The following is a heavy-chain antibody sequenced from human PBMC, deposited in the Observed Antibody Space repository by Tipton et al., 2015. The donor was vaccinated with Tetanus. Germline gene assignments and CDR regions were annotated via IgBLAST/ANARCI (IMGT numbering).Heavy chain of an antibody. CDR1: GYNFTIYW. CDR3: ARLPKHYSASGST. CDR2: IYPGDSDA. Sequence: QLVQSGAEVKKPGESLKISCKPSGYNFTIYWISWVRQMPGKGLEWMGIIYPGDSDATYSPSFQGQVTISIDKSISTAYLQWSSLKASDTAIYFCARLPKHYSASGSTWGQGTQVTVSS. D-gene: IGHD3-10*01. V-gene: IGHV5-51*01. J-gene: IGHJ5*02.